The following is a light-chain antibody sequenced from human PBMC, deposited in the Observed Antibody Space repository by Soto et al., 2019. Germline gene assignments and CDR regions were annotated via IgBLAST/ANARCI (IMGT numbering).Light chain of an antibody. CDR1: QSVLYSSNNKNY. V-gene: IGKV4-1*01. CDR3: HQYNAWPWT. CDR2: WAS. J-gene: IGKJ1*01. Sequence: DIVMTQSPDSLAVSLGERATINCKSSQSVLYSSNNKNYLAWYQQKPGQPPKLLIYWASTRESGVPDRFSGSGSGTDFTLTISSLQSEDFGVYYCHQYNAWPWTFGQGTKVEIK.